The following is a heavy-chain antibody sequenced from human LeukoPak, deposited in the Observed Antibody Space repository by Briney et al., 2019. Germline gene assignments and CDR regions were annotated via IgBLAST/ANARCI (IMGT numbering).Heavy chain of an antibody. D-gene: IGHD6-13*01. CDR3: AKVRGAAPKMSYFDY. CDR1: GFTFSSYA. J-gene: IGHJ4*02. CDR2: IVGNGAST. Sequence: GGSLRLSCAASGFTFSSYAMSWVRQAPGKGLEWVSAIVGNGASTYYADSVKGRFTISRDNSKNTLYLQMNSLRAEDTAVYYCAKVRGAAPKMSYFDYWGQGTLVTVSS. V-gene: IGHV3-23*01.